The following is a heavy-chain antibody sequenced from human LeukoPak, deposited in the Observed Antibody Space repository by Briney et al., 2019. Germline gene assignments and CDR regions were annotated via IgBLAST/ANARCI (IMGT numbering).Heavy chain of an antibody. Sequence: GGSLRLSCVASGFTFRNAWMNWVRQAPGKGLEWVGRIQSKTDGGTSDYGAPVKGRFTISRDDSKNTLYLQMNSLKTEDTAVYYCATAPNWETQGTDYWGQGTLVTISS. V-gene: IGHV3-15*01. D-gene: IGHD7-27*01. CDR2: IQSKTDGGTS. CDR3: ATAPNWETQGTDY. J-gene: IGHJ4*02. CDR1: GFTFRNAW.